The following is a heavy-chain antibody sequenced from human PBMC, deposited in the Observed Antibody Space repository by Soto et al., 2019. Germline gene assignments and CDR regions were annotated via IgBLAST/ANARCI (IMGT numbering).Heavy chain of an antibody. CDR3: AGSSHFWSSYYFDY. Sequence: ASVKVSCKGYGYSFTSHDMHWVRQAPGQRLEWMGWINAANGNTKYSQKFQGRVTISRDTSATTVYMELSSLRSEDTAVYYCAGSSHFWSSYYFDYWGQGTPVTVSS. CDR2: INAANGNT. CDR1: GYSFTSHD. D-gene: IGHD3-3*02. V-gene: IGHV1-3*01. J-gene: IGHJ4*02.